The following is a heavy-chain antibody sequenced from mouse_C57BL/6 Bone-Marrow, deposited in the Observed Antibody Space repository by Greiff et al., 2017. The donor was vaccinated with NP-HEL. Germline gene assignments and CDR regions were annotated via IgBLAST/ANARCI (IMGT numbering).Heavy chain of an antibody. CDR2: IHPNSGST. D-gene: IGHD2-2*01. V-gene: IGHV1-64*01. CDR1: GYTFTSYW. J-gene: IGHJ4*01. CDR3: TDGYDGYYAMDY. Sequence: QVQLQQSGAELVKPGASVKLSCKASGYTFTSYWMHWVKQRPGQGLEWIGMIHPNSGSTNYNEKFKSKATLTVDKSSSTAYMQLSSLTSEDSAVYYCTDGYDGYYAMDYWGQGTSVTVSS.